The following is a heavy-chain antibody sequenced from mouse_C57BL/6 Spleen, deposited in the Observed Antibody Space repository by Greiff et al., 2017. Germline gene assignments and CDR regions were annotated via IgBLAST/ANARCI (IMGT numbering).Heavy chain of an antibody. Sequence: VQLQQSGPELVKPGASVKISCKASGYSFTDYNMNWVKQSNGKSLEWIGVINPNYGTTSYNQKFKGKATLTVDQSSSTAYMQLNSLTSEGSAVDYCARGANWDVRFADWGQGTLVTVSA. V-gene: IGHV1-39*01. J-gene: IGHJ3*01. D-gene: IGHD4-1*01. CDR2: INPNYGTT. CDR3: ARGANWDVRFAD. CDR1: GYSFTDYN.